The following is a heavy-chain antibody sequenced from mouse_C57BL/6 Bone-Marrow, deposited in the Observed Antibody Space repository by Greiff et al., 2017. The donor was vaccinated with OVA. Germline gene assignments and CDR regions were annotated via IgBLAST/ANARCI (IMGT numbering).Heavy chain of an antibody. CDR2: ILPGSGST. V-gene: IGHV1-9*01. CDR3: ARSGSNYWYFDY. D-gene: IGHD2-5*01. Sequence: VQLQQSGAELMKPGASVKLSCKATGYTFTGYWIEWVKQRTGQGLEWIGEILPGSGSTNYNEKCKGQATFTAATSSNTAYMQLSSLTTEDSAIYYCARSGSNYWYFDYWGQGTTLTVSS. J-gene: IGHJ2*01. CDR1: GYTFTGYW.